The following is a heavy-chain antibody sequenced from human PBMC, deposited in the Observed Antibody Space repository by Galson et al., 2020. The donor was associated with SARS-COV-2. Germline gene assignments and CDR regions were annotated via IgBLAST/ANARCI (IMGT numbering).Heavy chain of an antibody. D-gene: IGHD3-22*01. CDR2: IYTSGST. J-gene: IGHJ4*02. V-gene: IGHV4-4*07. Sequence: ETSETLSLTCTVYGGSISSYYWSWIRQPAGKGLEWIGRIYTSGSTNYNPSLKSRVTMSVDTSKNQFSLKLSSVTAADTAVYYCARDESIYYDRSGYVDYWCQGTLVTVSS. CDR1: GGSISSYY. CDR3: ARDESIYYDRSGYVDY.